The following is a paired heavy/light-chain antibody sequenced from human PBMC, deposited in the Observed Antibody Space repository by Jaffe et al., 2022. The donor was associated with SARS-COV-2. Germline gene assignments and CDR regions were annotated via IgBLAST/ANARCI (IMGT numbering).Light chain of an antibody. Sequence: EIVMTQSPATLSVSPGESATLSCRASQSVSSNLAWYQQKPGQAPRLLIYGASTRATGVPARFSGSGSGTEFTLTISSLQSEDFAVYYCQQYNNWPPITFGQGTRLEIK. CDR1: QSVSSN. J-gene: IGKJ5*01. V-gene: IGKV3-15*01. CDR2: GAS. CDR3: QQYNNWPPIT.
Heavy chain of an antibody. CDR2: IYPGDSDT. D-gene: IGHD4-17*01. CDR1: GYNFYNHW. Sequence: EVQLVQSGAELKKAGESLRISCKASGYNFYNHWIAWVRQMPGKGLEWMGIIYPGDSDTRYSPSFEGQVTISADKSISTAYLQWSSLKASDTAMYYCARHSSDYGGNSVYWFDPWGQGTLVTVSS. V-gene: IGHV5-51*01. J-gene: IGHJ5*02. CDR3: ARHSSDYGGNSVYWFDP.